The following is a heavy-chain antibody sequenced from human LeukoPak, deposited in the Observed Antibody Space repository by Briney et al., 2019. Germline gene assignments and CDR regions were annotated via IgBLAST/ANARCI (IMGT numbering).Heavy chain of an antibody. J-gene: IGHJ4*02. D-gene: IGHD6-19*01. V-gene: IGHV3-21*04. CDR1: GFTFSSYS. CDR2: ISSSSSYI. CDR3: ARVGPGIAVAN. Sequence: GGSLRLSCAASGFTFSSYSMNWVRQAPGKGLEWVSFISSSSSYIYYADSVKGRFTISRDNAKNSLYLQMNSLRAEDTAVYYCARVGPGIAVANWGQGTLVTVSS.